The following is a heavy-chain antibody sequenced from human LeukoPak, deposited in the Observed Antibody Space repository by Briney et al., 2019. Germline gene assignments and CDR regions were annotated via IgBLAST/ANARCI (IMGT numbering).Heavy chain of an antibody. CDR2: INHSGST. J-gene: IGHJ6*02. V-gene: IGHV4-34*01. Sequence: SETLSPTCAVYGGSFSGYYWRWIRQPPGKGLEWIGKINHSGSTNYHPSLKSRVTISVDTSKNQLSLKLSSVTAADTAVYYCARLTRVLRFLEWLPRDYYYDGMDVWGQGTTVTVSS. CDR3: ARLTRVLRFLEWLPRDYYYDGMDV. D-gene: IGHD3-3*01. CDR1: GGSFSGYY.